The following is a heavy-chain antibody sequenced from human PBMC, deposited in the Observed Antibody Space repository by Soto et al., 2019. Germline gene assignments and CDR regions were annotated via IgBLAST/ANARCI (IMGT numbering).Heavy chain of an antibody. Sequence: ASVKVSCKTSGYTFSNHGITWVRQAPGQPLEWLGWISLYSDGTNYAQKFQGRVSMTTDTSTTTAYMELRSLRSDDTAVYYCARVVPGAEAWFGPWGQGTLVTVSS. CDR2: ISLYSDGT. V-gene: IGHV1-18*01. CDR3: ARVVPGAEAWFGP. CDR1: GYTFSNHG. D-gene: IGHD2-2*01. J-gene: IGHJ5*02.